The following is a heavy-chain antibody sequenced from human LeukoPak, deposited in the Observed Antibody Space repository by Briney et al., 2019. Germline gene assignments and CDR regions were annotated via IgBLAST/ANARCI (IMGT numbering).Heavy chain of an antibody. V-gene: IGHV4-34*01. D-gene: IGHD4-17*01. CDR1: GGSFSDYY. J-gene: IGHJ4*02. Sequence: SETLSLTCAVYGGSFSDYYWIWLRQPPGKRLEWIGEINHSGGTNYNPSLQSRVTISIDTSNNQFSLKLSSVTVADTAVYYCARAGYGDSDFDYWGQGTLVTVSS. CDR3: ARAGYGDSDFDY. CDR2: INHSGGT.